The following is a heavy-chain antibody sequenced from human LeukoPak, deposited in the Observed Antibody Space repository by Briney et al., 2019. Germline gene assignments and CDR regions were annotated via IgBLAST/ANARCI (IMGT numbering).Heavy chain of an antibody. Sequence: GGSLRLSCAASGFTVSSNYMSWVRQAPGKGLEWVSVIYSGGSTYYADPVKGRFTISRDNPKNTLYLQMNSLRAEDTAVYYCARAESGYSYGYIYYYGMDVWGQGTTVTVSS. CDR2: IYSGGST. J-gene: IGHJ6*02. CDR1: GFTVSSNY. V-gene: IGHV3-53*01. D-gene: IGHD5-18*01. CDR3: ARAESGYSYGYIYYYGMDV.